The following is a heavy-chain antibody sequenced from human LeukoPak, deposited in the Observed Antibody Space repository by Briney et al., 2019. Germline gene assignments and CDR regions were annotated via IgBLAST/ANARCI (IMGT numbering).Heavy chain of an antibody. J-gene: IGHJ4*02. D-gene: IGHD6-6*01. CDR2: ISSSGSTI. Sequence: GGSLRLSCAASGFTFSSYEMNWVRQAPGQGLEWVSYISSSGSTIYYADSVKGRFTISRDNAKNSLYLQMNSLRADDTAVYYCARVSSGSSSDHLGYWGQGTLVTVSS. CDR1: GFTFSSYE. V-gene: IGHV3-48*03. CDR3: ARVSSGSSSDHLGY.